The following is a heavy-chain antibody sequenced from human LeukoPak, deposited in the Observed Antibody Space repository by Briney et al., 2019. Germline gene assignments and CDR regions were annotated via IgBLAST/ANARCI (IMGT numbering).Heavy chain of an antibody. CDR1: GFTFSSYG. Sequence: PGGSLRLSCAASGFTFSSYGMHWVRRAPGKGLEWVAVISYDGSNKYYADSVKGRFTISRDNSKNTLYLQMNSLRAEDTAVYYCAKFQVYGSGSYPVDYWGQGTLVTVSS. D-gene: IGHD3-10*01. CDR3: AKFQVYGSGSYPVDY. CDR2: ISYDGSNK. V-gene: IGHV3-30*18. J-gene: IGHJ4*02.